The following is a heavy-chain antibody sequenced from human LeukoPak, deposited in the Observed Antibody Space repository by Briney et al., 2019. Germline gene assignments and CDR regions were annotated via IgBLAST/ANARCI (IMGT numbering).Heavy chain of an antibody. CDR1: GFTFSSYA. J-gene: IGHJ4*02. Sequence: PGGSLRLSCAASGFTFSSYAMHWVRQAPGKGLEWVAVISYDGSNKYYADSVKGRFTISRDNSKNTLYLQMNSLRAEDTAVYYCARGWGHSGYDYVPDYWGQGTLVTVSS. V-gene: IGHV3-30-3*01. CDR2: ISYDGSNK. D-gene: IGHD5-12*01. CDR3: ARGWGHSGYDYVPDY.